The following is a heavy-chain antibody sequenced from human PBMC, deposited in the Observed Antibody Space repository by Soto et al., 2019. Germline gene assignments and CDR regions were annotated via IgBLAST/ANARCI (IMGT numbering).Heavy chain of an antibody. J-gene: IGHJ3*02. CDR1: GGSICSGGYY. Sequence: SETLSLTCTVSGGSICSGGYYWSWIRQHPGKGLEWIGYIYYSGSTYYNPSLKSRVTISVDTSKNQFSLKLSSVTAADTAVYYCASRGEGDDAFDIWGQGTMVTVSS. CDR3: ASRGEGDDAFDI. D-gene: IGHD3-16*01. CDR2: IYYSGST. V-gene: IGHV4-31*03.